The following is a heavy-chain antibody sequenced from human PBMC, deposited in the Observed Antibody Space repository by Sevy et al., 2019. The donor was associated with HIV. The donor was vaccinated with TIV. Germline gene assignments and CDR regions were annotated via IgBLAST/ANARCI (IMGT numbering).Heavy chain of an antibody. CDR2: IYYSGST. CDR1: GGSISSSSYY. J-gene: IGHJ4*02. D-gene: IGHD3-3*01. V-gene: IGHV4-39*01. Sequence: SETLSLTCTVSGGSISSSSYYWGWIRQPPGKGLEWIGSIYYSGSTYYHPSLKSRVTISVDTSKNQFSLKLSSVTAADTAVYYCASLLSDFWSGYYIGNGVDYWGQGTLVTVSS. CDR3: ASLLSDFWSGYYIGNGVDY.